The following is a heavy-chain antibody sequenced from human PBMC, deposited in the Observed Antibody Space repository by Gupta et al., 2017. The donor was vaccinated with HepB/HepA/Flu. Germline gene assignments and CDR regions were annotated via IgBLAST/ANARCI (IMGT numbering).Heavy chain of an antibody. CDR2: IGGDVRA. J-gene: IGHJ6*03. CDR3: AKDLYFWSAMDV. V-gene: IGHV3-23*01. Sequence: EVQLLEAGGGLVQPGGSLRLSCAASGFTSSNNAMSWVRQSPGKGLDWVSGIGGDVRAHYADSVKGRLTISRDNSKNTLYLQMNSLRAEDTAVYYCAKDLYFWSAMDVWGEGITVTVSS. CDR1: GFTSSNNA. D-gene: IGHD3-3*01.